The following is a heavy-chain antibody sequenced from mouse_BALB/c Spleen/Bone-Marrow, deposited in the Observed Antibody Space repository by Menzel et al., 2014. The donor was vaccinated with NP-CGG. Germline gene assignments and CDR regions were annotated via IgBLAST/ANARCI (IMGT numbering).Heavy chain of an antibody. Sequence: VKLMESGPGLVAPSQRASITCTVSGFSLTSYDMNWARQPPGKGLEWLGVIWTGGGTDYNSAFMSRLSISKDNSKSQVFLKMNSLQTDDTAIYYCVRGKNLYGTPLAYWGQGTLVTVSA. CDR2: IWTGGGT. D-gene: IGHD1-1*01. CDR1: GFSLTSYD. CDR3: VRGKNLYGTPLAY. V-gene: IGHV2-9-2*01. J-gene: IGHJ3*01.